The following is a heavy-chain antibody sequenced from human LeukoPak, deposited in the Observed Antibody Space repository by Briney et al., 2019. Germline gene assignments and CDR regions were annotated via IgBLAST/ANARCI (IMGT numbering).Heavy chain of an antibody. Sequence: SETLSLTCTVSGGSISSGDYYRSWIRQPPGKGLEWIGEIYHSGSTNYNPSLKSRVTISVDTSKNQFSLKLSSVTAADTAVYYCARDRYYYDSSGPYDYWGQGTLVTVSS. CDR2: IYHSGST. J-gene: IGHJ4*02. V-gene: IGHV4-61*08. D-gene: IGHD3-22*01. CDR3: ARDRYYYDSSGPYDY. CDR1: GGSISSGDYY.